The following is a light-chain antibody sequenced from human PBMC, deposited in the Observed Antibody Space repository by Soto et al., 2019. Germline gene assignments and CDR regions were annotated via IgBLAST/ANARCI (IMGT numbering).Light chain of an antibody. V-gene: IGLV4-69*01. J-gene: IGLJ3*02. Sequence: QLVLTQSPSASASLGASVKLTCTLSSGHSSYAIAWHQQQQEKGPRYLMKLNSDGSHSKGDGIPDRFSGSSSWAERYLTISSLQSGDEADYYCQTWGTGIGVFGGGTQLTVL. CDR3: QTWGTGIGV. CDR2: LNSDGSH. CDR1: SGHSSYA.